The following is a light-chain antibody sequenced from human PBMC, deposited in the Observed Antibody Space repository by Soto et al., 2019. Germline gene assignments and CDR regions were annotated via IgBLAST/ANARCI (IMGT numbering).Light chain of an antibody. Sequence: DLVMTQSPLSLPVTPGEPASISCRSSQSLLHRNGYSYLDWYLQKPGQSPQLLIYLGSNRASGVPDRFSGSGSGTDFTLKFSRVEAEDVGVYYCMQALQTPRTFGQGTKVEIK. CDR3: MQALQTPRT. CDR2: LGS. J-gene: IGKJ1*01. CDR1: QSLLHRNGYSY. V-gene: IGKV2-28*01.